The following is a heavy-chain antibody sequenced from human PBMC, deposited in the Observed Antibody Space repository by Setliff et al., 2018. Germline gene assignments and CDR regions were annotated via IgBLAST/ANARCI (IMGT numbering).Heavy chain of an antibody. J-gene: IGHJ3*02. D-gene: IGHD3-22*01. V-gene: IGHV4-59*04. CDR2: IYYSGST. CDR3: ATRTYYDSNGYYYAIAGPFDI. CDR1: GGSISSYY. Sequence: SETLSLTCTVSGGSISSYYWSWIRQPPGKGLEWIGYIYYSGSTYYSPSLKRRVTISVDTSKNQFSLKLSSVTAADTAVYYCATRTYYDSNGYYYAIAGPFDIWGQGTMVTVSS.